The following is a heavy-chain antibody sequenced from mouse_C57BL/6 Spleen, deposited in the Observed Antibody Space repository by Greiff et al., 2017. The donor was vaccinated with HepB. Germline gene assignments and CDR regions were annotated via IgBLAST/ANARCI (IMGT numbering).Heavy chain of an antibody. CDR1: GYTFTSYW. V-gene: IGHV1-7*01. Sequence: QVQLQQSGAELAKPGASVKLSCKASGYTFTSYWMHWVKQRPGQGLEWIGYINPSSGYTKYNQKFKDKATLTADKSSSTAYMQLSSLTYEDSAVYYCAREAARSYYAMDYWGQGTSVTVSS. CDR2: INPSSGYT. CDR3: AREAARSYYAMDY. J-gene: IGHJ4*01. D-gene: IGHD3-1*01.